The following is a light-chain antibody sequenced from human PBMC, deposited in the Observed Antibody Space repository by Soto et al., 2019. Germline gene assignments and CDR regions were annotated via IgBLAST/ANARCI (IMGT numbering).Light chain of an antibody. CDR3: QQSENFPLT. Sequence: DIQMTQSPSSLSASVGDRVTITCQASQDISNYLNWYQQKPGKVPKLLIYDASNLETGVPARFSGSGSGTQFTFTISSLQPEDIATYFCQQSENFPLTFGGGTKVDI. CDR2: DAS. V-gene: IGKV1-33*01. CDR1: QDISNY. J-gene: IGKJ4*01.